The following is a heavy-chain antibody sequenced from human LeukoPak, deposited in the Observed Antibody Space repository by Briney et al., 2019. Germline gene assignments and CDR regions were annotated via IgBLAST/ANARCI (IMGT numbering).Heavy chain of an antibody. V-gene: IGHV3-30*02. Sequence: PGGSLRLSCAASGFIFSSYGMHWVRQAPGKGLEWVAFIRYDGSNKYYADSVKGRFTISRDNSKNTLYLQMNSLRAEDTAVYYCAKWKTLTAMAYYFDHWGQGTLVTVSS. CDR2: IRYDGSNK. CDR1: GFIFSSYG. J-gene: IGHJ4*02. D-gene: IGHD5-18*01. CDR3: AKWKTLTAMAYYFDH.